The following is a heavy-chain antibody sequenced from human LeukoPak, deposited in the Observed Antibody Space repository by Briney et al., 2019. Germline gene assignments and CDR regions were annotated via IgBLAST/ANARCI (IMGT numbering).Heavy chain of an antibody. D-gene: IGHD6-13*01. J-gene: IGHJ4*02. Sequence: GGSLRLSCAASGFTFSSYSMNWVRQAPGKGLEWVSSISSSSSYIYYADSVKGRFTISRDNAKNSLYLQMNSLRAEDTAVYYCASHHLNSSSSSLDYWGQGTLVTVSS. CDR1: GFTFSSYS. CDR3: ASHHLNSSSSSLDY. CDR2: ISSSSSYI. V-gene: IGHV3-21*01.